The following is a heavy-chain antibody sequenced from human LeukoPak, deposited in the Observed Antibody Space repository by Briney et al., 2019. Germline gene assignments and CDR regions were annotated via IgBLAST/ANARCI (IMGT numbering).Heavy chain of an antibody. J-gene: IGHJ5*02. Sequence: ASVTVSCKASVCTFSRYAISWVQQAPGQGLEWMAGIIRIFCTSNDAQKCQGTVTITTAESTSTAYMELSSLRSEDTAVYYWARDGCSSTSCYRDNWSDPWGQGTLVTVSS. CDR1: VCTFSRYA. D-gene: IGHD2-2*01. CDR3: ARDGCSSTSCYRDNWSDP. V-gene: IGHV1-69*05. CDR2: IIRIFCTS.